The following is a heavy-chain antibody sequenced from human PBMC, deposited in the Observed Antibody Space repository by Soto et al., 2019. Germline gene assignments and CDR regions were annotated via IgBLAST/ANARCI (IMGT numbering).Heavy chain of an antibody. CDR2: ISGSGATT. Sequence: PGGSLRLSCAASGFTFSSYAMSWVRQAPGKGLEWVSVISGSGATTYYADSVKGRFTISRDNSKNTLYLQMNSLRAEDTAVYYCAKWLAATRYYYYGVDVWGQGTTVTVSS. D-gene: IGHD6-13*01. CDR3: AKWLAATRYYYYGVDV. J-gene: IGHJ6*02. CDR1: GFTFSSYA. V-gene: IGHV3-23*01.